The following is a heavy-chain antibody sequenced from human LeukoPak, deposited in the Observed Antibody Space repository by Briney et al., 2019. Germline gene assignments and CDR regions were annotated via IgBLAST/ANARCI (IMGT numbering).Heavy chain of an antibody. CDR2: INPNSGGT. Sequence: ASVKVSCKASGYTFTGYYMHWVRQAPGQGLEWMVWINPNSGGTNYAQKFQGRVTMTRDTSISTAYMELSRLRSDDTAVYYCARGTTYYYDSSGSVGYFQHWGQGTLVTVSS. V-gene: IGHV1-2*02. D-gene: IGHD3-22*01. CDR3: ARGTTYYYDSSGSVGYFQH. CDR1: GYTFTGYY. J-gene: IGHJ1*01.